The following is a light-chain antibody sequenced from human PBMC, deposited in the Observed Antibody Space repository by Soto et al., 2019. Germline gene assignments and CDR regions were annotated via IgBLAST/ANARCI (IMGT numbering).Light chain of an antibody. CDR2: KAS. CDR1: QSIGSL. V-gene: IGKV1-5*03. J-gene: IGKJ4*01. Sequence: DIQMTQSPSTLSASVGDRVTITCRASQSIGSLLAWYQQKPGKAPKFLMYKASSLESGVPSRFSGRGSGTEFTLTISSLQPDDFATYYCQQYDTYPLTFGGGTKVDIK. CDR3: QQYDTYPLT.